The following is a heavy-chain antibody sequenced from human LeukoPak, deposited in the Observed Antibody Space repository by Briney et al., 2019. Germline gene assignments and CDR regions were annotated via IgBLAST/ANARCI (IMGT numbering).Heavy chain of an antibody. Sequence: ASVKVSCKASGYTFTGYYMHWVRQAPGQGLEWMGWINPNSGGTNYAQKFQGRVTMTRDTSISTAYMELSRLRSDDTAVYYCARRSPYYYDSSGYYYEYFQHWGQGTPVTVSS. D-gene: IGHD3-22*01. CDR3: ARRSPYYYDSSGYYYEYFQH. CDR1: GYTFTGYY. V-gene: IGHV1-2*02. CDR2: INPNSGGT. J-gene: IGHJ1*01.